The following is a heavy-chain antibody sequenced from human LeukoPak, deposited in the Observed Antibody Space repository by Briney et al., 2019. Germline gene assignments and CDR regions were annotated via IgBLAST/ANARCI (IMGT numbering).Heavy chain of an antibody. D-gene: IGHD3-9*01. CDR2: IIPIFGTA. V-gene: IGHV1-69*13. CDR3: ARAHDATGYPRNAFDI. Sequence: SVKVACKASGGTFSSYAISWVRQAPGQGLEWMGGIIPIFGTANYAQKFQGRVTITADESTSTAYMELSSLRSEDTAVYYCARAHDATGYPRNAFDIWGQGTMVTVSS. J-gene: IGHJ3*02. CDR1: GGTFSSYA.